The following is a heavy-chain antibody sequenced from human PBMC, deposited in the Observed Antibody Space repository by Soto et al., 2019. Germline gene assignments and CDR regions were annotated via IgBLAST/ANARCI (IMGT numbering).Heavy chain of an antibody. D-gene: IGHD6-13*01. V-gene: IGHV1-46*01. CDR2: INPSGGST. J-gene: IGHJ6*02. Sequence: AASVKVSCKASGYTFTSYYMHWVRQAPGQGPEWMGIINPSGGSTSYAQKFQGRVTMTRDTSTSTVYMELSSLRSEDTAVYYCARGDGSSWLYYYYYYGMDAWGQGTTVTVSS. CDR3: ARGDGSSWLYYYYYYGMDA. CDR1: GYTFTSYY.